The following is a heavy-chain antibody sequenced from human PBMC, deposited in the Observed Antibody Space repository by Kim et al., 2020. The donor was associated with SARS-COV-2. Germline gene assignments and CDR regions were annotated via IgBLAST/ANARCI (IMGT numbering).Heavy chain of an antibody. V-gene: IGHV3-23*01. J-gene: IGHJ4*02. D-gene: IGHD3-22*01. Sequence: ADSVKGRFTISRDNSKNTLYLQMNSLRAEDTAVYYCAKDRVYDSSGYYVYWGQGTLVTVSS. CDR3: AKDRVYDSSGYYVY.